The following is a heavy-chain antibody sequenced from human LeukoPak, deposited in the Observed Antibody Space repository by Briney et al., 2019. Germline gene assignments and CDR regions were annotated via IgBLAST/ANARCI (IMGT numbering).Heavy chain of an antibody. J-gene: IGHJ6*03. CDR2: IYYSGST. V-gene: IGHV4-39*07. CDR3: ARDGGTSDYYDSSGYLGGYYYYMDV. D-gene: IGHD3-22*01. CDR1: GGSISSSSYY. Sequence: SETLPLTCTVSGGSISSSSYYWGWIRQPPGNGLEWIGSIYYSGSTYYNPSLKSRVTISVDTSKNQFSLKLSSVTAADTAVYYCARDGGTSDYYDSSGYLGGYYYYMDVWGKGTTVTVSS.